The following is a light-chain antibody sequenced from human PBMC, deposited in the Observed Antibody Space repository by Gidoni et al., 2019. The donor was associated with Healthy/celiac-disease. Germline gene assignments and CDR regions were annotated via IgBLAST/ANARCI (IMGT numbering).Light chain of an antibody. CDR2: GAS. CDR1: QSVSSN. V-gene: IGKV3-15*01. CDR3: QQYNNWPQKYT. J-gene: IGKJ2*01. Sequence: EIVMTQSPATLSVSPGERATLSCRASQSVSSNLAWYQQKPGQAPRLLIYGASTRATGIPARFSGSGSGTEFTLNISSLQSEEFAVYYCQQYNNWPQKYTFGQGTKLEIK.